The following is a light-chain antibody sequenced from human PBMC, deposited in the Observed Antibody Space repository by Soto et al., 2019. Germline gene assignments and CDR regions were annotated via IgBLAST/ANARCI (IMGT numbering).Light chain of an antibody. CDR2: AAS. CDR3: KKSYSTPIT. J-gene: IGKJ5*01. CDR1: QSISSY. Sequence: EIQMTQSPSSLSASVGDRVTITCRASQSISSYLNWSQQKPGKAHKLLIYAASSLQSGVPSRFSGSGSGTDFTLTISSLQPEEFATYYCKKSYSTPITVGNGKRLGIK. V-gene: IGKV1-39*01.